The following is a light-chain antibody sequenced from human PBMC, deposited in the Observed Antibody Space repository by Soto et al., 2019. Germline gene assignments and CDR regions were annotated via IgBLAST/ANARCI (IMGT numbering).Light chain of an antibody. CDR2: DAS. V-gene: IGKV1-5*01. CDR1: QSIGTW. Sequence: DIQGTQSPATLSAFVGDRVTISCRARQSIGTWLAWYQQKPGKAPKLLIYDASTLESGVPSRFSGSGSGTEFTLTISSLQPEDVATYYCQEYNSYPVSFGQGTLLEIK. J-gene: IGKJ5*01. CDR3: QEYNSYPVS.